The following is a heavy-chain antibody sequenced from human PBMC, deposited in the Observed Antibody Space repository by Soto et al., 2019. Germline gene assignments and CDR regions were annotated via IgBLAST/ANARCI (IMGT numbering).Heavy chain of an antibody. CDR3: AADLSRGLFDY. CDR1: GYTFTSYG. Sequence: ASVKVSCKASGYTFTSYGISWVRQAPGQRLEWIGWISADNGNTNYAQKLQERVTMTTDTSTSTAYMELSSLRSDDTAVYYCAADLSRGLFDYWGQGTLVPVSS. D-gene: IGHD3-10*01. CDR2: ISADNGNT. J-gene: IGHJ4*02. V-gene: IGHV1-18*01.